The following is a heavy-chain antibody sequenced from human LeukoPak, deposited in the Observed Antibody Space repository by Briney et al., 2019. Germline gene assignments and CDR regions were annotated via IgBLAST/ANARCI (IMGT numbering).Heavy chain of an antibody. Sequence: SETLSLTCAVYGGSFSGYYWSWIRQPPGKGLEWIGEINHSGSTNYNPSLKSRVTISVDTSKNQFSLKLSSVTAADTAVYYWARGQGTGSGSYYNVNFYSWGQGTLVTVSS. CDR3: ARGQGTGSGSYYNVNFYS. J-gene: IGHJ4*02. D-gene: IGHD3-10*01. V-gene: IGHV4-34*01. CDR1: GGSFSGYY. CDR2: INHSGST.